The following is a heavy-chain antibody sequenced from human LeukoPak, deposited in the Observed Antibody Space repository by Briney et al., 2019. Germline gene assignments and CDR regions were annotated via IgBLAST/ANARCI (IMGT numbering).Heavy chain of an antibody. CDR2: ISGSGGGT. D-gene: IGHD3-10*01. Sequence: GSLRLSCAVSGITLSNYGMSWVRQAPGKGLEWVAGISGSGGGTNYADSVKGRFTISRDNPKNTLFLQMSSLRVEDTAVYFCAKRGVVIRVFLVGFHKEAYYFDSWGQGALVTASS. CDR1: GITLSNYG. CDR3: AKRGVVIRVFLVGFHKEAYYFDS. J-gene: IGHJ4*02. V-gene: IGHV3-23*01.